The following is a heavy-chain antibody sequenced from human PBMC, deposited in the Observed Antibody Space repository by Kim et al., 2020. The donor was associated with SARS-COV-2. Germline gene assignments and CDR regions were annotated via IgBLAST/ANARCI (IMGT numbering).Heavy chain of an antibody. V-gene: IGHV1-69*13. Sequence: SVKVSCKASGGTFSSYAISWVRQAPGQGLEWMGGIIPIFGTANYAQKFQGRVTITADESTSTAYMELSSLRSEDTAVYYCARDPTVTTHGHFDYWGQGTLVTVSS. CDR3: ARDPTVTTHGHFDY. CDR2: IIPIFGTA. J-gene: IGHJ4*02. CDR1: GGTFSSYA. D-gene: IGHD4-17*01.